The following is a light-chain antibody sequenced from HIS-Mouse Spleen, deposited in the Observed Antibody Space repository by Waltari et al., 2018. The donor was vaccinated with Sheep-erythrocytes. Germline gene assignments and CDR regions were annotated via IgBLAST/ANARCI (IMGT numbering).Light chain of an antibody. CDR2: EGS. CDR3: CSYAGSSTPWV. V-gene: IGLV2-23*01. J-gene: IGLJ3*02. CDR1: SSDVGSYNL. Sequence: QPASVSGSPGQSITISCTGTSSDVGSYNLVSWYQQHPGKAPKLMIYEGSKRPSWVSNRFSGSKSGNTASLTISGLQAEDEADYYCCSYAGSSTPWVFGGGTKLTVL.